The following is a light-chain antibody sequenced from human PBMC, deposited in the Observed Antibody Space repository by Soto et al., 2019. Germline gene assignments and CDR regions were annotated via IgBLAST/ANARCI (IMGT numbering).Light chain of an antibody. Sequence: PGERATLSCRASQIISSTYLGWYQQKPGQAPRLLIYGASSRATGIPDRFSGSRSGTDFTLTISRLEPEDFAVYYCQHYGTSLYTFGQGTKLEIK. V-gene: IGKV3-20*01. J-gene: IGKJ2*01. CDR1: QIISSTY. CDR3: QHYGTSLYT. CDR2: GAS.